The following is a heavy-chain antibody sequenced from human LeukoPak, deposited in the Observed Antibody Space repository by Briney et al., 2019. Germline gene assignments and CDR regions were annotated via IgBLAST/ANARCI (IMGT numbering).Heavy chain of an antibody. Sequence: PSETLSLTCTVSGGSISSGSYYWSWIRQPAGKGLEWVGRIYTSGSTNYNPSLKSRVTISVDTSKNQFSLKLSSVTAADTAVYYCARLTTVTTGRDYWGQGTLVTVSS. J-gene: IGHJ4*02. D-gene: IGHD4-17*01. CDR3: ARLTTVTTGRDY. CDR2: IYTSGST. CDR1: GGSISSGSYY. V-gene: IGHV4-61*02.